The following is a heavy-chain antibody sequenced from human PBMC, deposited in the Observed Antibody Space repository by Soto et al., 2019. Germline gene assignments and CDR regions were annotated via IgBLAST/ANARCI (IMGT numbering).Heavy chain of an antibody. Sequence: GGSLRLSCAASGFTVSSNYMSWVRQAPGKGLEWVSVIYSGGSTYYADSVKGRFTISRDNSKNTLYLQMNSLRAEDTAVYYCARVTLLHYFDYWGQGTLVTVSS. J-gene: IGHJ4*02. D-gene: IGHD1-26*01. CDR1: GFTVSSNY. CDR3: ARVTLLHYFDY. CDR2: IYSGGST. V-gene: IGHV3-53*01.